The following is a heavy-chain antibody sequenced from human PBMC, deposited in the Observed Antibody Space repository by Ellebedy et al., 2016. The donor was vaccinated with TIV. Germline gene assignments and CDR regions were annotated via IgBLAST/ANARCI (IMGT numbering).Heavy chain of an antibody. V-gene: IGHV1-69*04. CDR2: IIPILGIA. CDR3: ARDPIVGATWGIYYFDY. CDR1: GGTFSSYA. Sequence: SVKVSCXASGGTFSSYAISWVRQAPGQGLEWMGRIIPILGIANYAQKFQGRVTITADKSTSTAYMELSSLRSEDTAVYYCARDPIVGATWGIYYFDYWGQGTLVTVSS. D-gene: IGHD1-26*01. J-gene: IGHJ4*02.